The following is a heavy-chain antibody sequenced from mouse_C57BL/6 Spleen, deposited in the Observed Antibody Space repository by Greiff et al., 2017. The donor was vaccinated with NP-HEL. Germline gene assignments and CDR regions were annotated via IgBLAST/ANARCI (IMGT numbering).Heavy chain of an antibody. CDR1: GYTFTDYN. V-gene: IGHV1-18*01. D-gene: IGHD1-1*01. CDR2: INPNNGGT. Sequence: EVKVVESGPELVKPGASVKIPCKASGYTFTDYNMDWVKQSHGKSLEWIGDINPNNGGTIYNQKFKGKATLTVDKSSSTAYMELRSLTSEDTAVYYCARRYGSSYFYAMDYWGQGTSVTVSS. CDR3: ARRYGSSYFYAMDY. J-gene: IGHJ4*01.